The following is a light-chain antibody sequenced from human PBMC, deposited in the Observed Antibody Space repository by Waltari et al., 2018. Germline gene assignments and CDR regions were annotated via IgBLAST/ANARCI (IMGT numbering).Light chain of an antibody. CDR3: QQRSNWPPLT. Sequence: EIVLTQSPATLSLSPGERATHSCRASQSVSSYLAWYQQKPGQAPRLLIYDASNRATGIPARFSGSGSGTDFTLTISSLEPEDFAVYYWQQRSNWPPLTFGGGTKVEIK. CDR1: QSVSSY. J-gene: IGKJ4*01. V-gene: IGKV3-11*01. CDR2: DAS.